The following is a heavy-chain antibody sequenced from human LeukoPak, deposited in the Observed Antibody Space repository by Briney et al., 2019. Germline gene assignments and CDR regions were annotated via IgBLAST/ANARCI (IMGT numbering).Heavy chain of an antibody. J-gene: IGHJ4*02. Sequence: PSETLSLTCTDSGGSISGYYWSWIRQPPGKGLECIGYIYYGGSTNYNPSLKSRVTILVDTSKNQLSLKLTSVTAADTAVYYCARGFFPYNSSPYEYWGQGSLVTVSS. V-gene: IGHV4-59*01. D-gene: IGHD6-6*01. CDR2: IYYGGST. CDR3: ARGFFPYNSSPYEY. CDR1: GGSISGYY.